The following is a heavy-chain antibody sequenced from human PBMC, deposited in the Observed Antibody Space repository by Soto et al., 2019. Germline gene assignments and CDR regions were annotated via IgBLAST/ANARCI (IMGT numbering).Heavy chain of an antibody. Sequence: PSETLSLTCTVSGGSISSGRYYWSWIRQHPGKGLEWIGYIYYSGSTYYNPSLKSRLTISVDTSKNQFSLKLNSVTAADTAVYYCARDRALTGSSWNYYYGLDVWGQGTTVTVSS. D-gene: IGHD6-13*01. CDR1: GGSISSGRYY. V-gene: IGHV4-31*03. CDR3: ARDRALTGSSWNYYYGLDV. CDR2: IYYSGST. J-gene: IGHJ6*02.